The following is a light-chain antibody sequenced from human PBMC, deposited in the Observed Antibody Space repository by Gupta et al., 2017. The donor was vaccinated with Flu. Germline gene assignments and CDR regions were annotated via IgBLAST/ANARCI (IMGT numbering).Light chain of an antibody. CDR3: SAWDSSLSAYV. V-gene: IGLV10-54*04. CDR2: NNN. CDR1: ANDVGNNG. J-gene: IGLJ1*01. Sequence: QAGLTQPPSMSHALGQTSTLTCTGTANDVGNNGVAWLQQHPGTTTKLLSYNNNNRPSGISERFSAYKAGTPATRSINGLQAGDEADYYCSAWDSSLSAYVFGLGTKFTVL.